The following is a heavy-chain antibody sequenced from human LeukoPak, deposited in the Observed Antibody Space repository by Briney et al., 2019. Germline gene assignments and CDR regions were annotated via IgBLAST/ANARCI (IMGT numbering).Heavy chain of an antibody. V-gene: IGHV3-7*01. Sequence: PGGSLRLSCATSGFTFSRHWMSWVRQAPGKGPEWVANIKQDASERYYVDSVKGRFTISRDNAKNSLCLQMNSLRAEDTAVYYCARGTAWIQLWLRRDYYYMDVWGKGTTVTVSS. CDR2: IKQDASER. CDR3: ARGTAWIQLWLRRDYYYMDV. J-gene: IGHJ6*03. CDR1: GFTFSRHW. D-gene: IGHD5-18*01.